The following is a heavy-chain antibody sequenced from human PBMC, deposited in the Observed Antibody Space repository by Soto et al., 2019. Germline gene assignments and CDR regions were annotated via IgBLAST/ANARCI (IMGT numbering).Heavy chain of an antibody. D-gene: IGHD6-6*01. CDR2: ISSSGSTI. Sequence: SLRLPCAACGFTFSTYEMNWFSQAPGKGLEWVSYISSSGSTIYYADSVKGRFTISRDNAKNSLYLQMNSLRAEDTAVYYCASYYIAARHFGMDVWGQGTTVTVSS. CDR3: ASYYIAARHFGMDV. CDR1: GFTFSTYE. J-gene: IGHJ6*02. V-gene: IGHV3-48*03.